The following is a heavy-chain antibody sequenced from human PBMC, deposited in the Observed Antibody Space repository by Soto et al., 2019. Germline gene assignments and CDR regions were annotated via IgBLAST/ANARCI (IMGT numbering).Heavy chain of an antibody. V-gene: IGHV3-53*01. CDR1: GFTVSSNY. CDR2: IYSGGST. D-gene: IGHD3-3*01. J-gene: IGHJ6*02. Sequence: HPVGSLRLSCAASGFTVSSNYMSWVRQAPGKGLEWVSVIYSGGSTYYADSVKGRFTISRDNSKSTLYLQMNSLRAEDTAVYYCARDRGDFWSGHHMDVWGQGTTVTVSS. CDR3: ARDRGDFWSGHHMDV.